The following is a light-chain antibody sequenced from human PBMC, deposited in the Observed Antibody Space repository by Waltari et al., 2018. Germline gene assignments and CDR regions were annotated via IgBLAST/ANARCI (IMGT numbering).Light chain of an antibody. Sequence: EIVMTQFPATLSVFPGERATLSCRASQSIRSNLAWYQHKPGQAPRLLIYGASTRATGIPARFSGSGSGTEFTLTISSLQSEDFAVYFCQQYDNWLGTFGQGTKVEIK. J-gene: IGKJ1*01. CDR1: QSIRSN. CDR3: QQYDNWLGT. V-gene: IGKV3-15*01. CDR2: GAS.